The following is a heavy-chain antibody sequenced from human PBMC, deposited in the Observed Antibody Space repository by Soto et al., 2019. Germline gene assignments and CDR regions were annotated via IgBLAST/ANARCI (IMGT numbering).Heavy chain of an antibody. D-gene: IGHD1-1*01. CDR2: IKPDGSET. CDR1: GLTFSGHW. V-gene: IGHV3-7*03. J-gene: IGHJ4*02. Sequence: VQLVQSGGTLVQPGGSLRLSCAASGLTFSGHWMTWVRQTPGEGLQWVAAIKPDGSETFYVDSVKGRFTISRDKSRNSLFMQMDSMRAAHTAVYYCTSRPSGMTYPAVFYFWGQGTLVTVSS. CDR3: TSRPSGMTYPAVFYF.